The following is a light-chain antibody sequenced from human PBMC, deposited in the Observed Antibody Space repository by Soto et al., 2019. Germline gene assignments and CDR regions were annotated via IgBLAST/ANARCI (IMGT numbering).Light chain of an antibody. Sequence: DIVMTQSPLSLPVTPGEPASISCRSSQSLLHSDGYNYLDWYLQKPGQSPQLLICLGSNRASGVPDRFSGSGSGTDFTLTISRVEADDFGVYYCMRALQTPWTFGQGTQVEIK. CDR1: QSLLHSDGYNY. V-gene: IGKV2-28*01. J-gene: IGKJ1*01. CDR2: LGS. CDR3: MRALQTPWT.